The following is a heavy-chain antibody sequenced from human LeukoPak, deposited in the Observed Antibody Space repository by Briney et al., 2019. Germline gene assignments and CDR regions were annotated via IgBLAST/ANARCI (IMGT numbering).Heavy chain of an antibody. V-gene: IGHV4-39*01. CDR1: GGSISSSSYY. J-gene: IGHJ4*02. Sequence: SETLSLTCTVSGGSISSSSYYWGWIRQPPGKELEWIGSIYYSGSTYYNPSLKSRVTISVDTSKNQFSLKLNSVTAADTAVYYCATQKQRLYPFDYWGQGTLVTVSS. CDR3: ATQKQRLYPFDY. D-gene: IGHD6-25*01. CDR2: IYYSGST.